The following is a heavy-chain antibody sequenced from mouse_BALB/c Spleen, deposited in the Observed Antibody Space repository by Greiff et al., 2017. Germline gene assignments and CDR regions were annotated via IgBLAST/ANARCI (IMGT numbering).Heavy chain of an antibody. J-gene: IGHJ3*01. CDR1: GFSFSSYG. CDR2: ISRGGSYT. Sequence: EVQVVESGGDLVKPGRSLKLSCAASGFSFSSYGLSWVRQTPDKRLEWVATISRGGSYTYYPASVKGRFTISRDNAKNTLYLQMSSLKSEDTAMYDCARHGGYDYDDAWFAYWGQGTLVTVAA. D-gene: IGHD2-4*01. CDR3: ARHGGYDYDDAWFAY. V-gene: IGHV5-6*01.